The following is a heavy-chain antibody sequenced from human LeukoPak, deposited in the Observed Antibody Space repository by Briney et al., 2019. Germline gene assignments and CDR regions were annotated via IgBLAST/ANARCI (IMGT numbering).Heavy chain of an antibody. Sequence: SETLSLTCGVYGGSFSGYYWTWIRQSPGMGLEWIGEIIHSGSTNYNPSLTSRVTISVDTSKNQFSLELSSVTAADTAVYYCARGKYDTSGYYQQFDFWGQGTLVTVSS. CDR1: GGSFSGYY. V-gene: IGHV4-34*01. D-gene: IGHD3-22*01. CDR3: ARGKYDTSGYYQQFDF. J-gene: IGHJ4*02. CDR2: IIHSGST.